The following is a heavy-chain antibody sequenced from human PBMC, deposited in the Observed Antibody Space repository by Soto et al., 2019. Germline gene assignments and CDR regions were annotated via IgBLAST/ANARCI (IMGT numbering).Heavy chain of an antibody. CDR3: ARVRCGEFLKGSVMDV. Sequence: QVQLQESGPGLVKPSVTLSLTCTVSGDAISRYYWSWIRLSPGKGLEWIGYIYCSGETNYNPSVKSRITTSVDTTTNPFSLKPSSATAADTAVYDCARVRCGEFLKGSVMDVRGQGTTVTVPS. D-gene: IGHD3-10*01. V-gene: IGHV4-59*01. CDR1: GDAISRYY. CDR2: IYCSGET. J-gene: IGHJ6*02.